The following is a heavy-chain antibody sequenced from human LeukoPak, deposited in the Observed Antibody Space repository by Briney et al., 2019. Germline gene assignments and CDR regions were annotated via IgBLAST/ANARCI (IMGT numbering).Heavy chain of an antibody. J-gene: IGHJ3*02. V-gene: IGHV3-74*01. CDR1: RFTFSSYW. CDR3: ARGANRAYCSGDTCFDAFDI. D-gene: IGHD2-15*01. Sequence: PGGSLRLSCAASRFTFSSYWMHWVRQAPGKGLVWVSRINSDGSATRYADSVKGRFTISRDNAKNTLYLQMNSLRAGDTAVYYCARGANRAYCSGDTCFDAFDIWGQGTMVTASS. CDR2: INSDGSAT.